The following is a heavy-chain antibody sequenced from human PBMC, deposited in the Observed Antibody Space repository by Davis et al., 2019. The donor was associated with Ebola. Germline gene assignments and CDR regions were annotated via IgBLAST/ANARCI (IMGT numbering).Heavy chain of an antibody. Sequence: PGGSLRLSCAASGFTFDDYGMSWVRQAPGKGLEWVSGINWNGGSTGYADSVKGRFTISRDNAKNSLYLQMNSLRAEDTAVYYCAREYSDLHYYYYYMDVWGKGTTVTVSS. J-gene: IGHJ6*03. CDR2: INWNGGST. CDR3: AREYSDLHYYYYYMDV. V-gene: IGHV3-20*04. CDR1: GFTFDDYG. D-gene: IGHD4-11*01.